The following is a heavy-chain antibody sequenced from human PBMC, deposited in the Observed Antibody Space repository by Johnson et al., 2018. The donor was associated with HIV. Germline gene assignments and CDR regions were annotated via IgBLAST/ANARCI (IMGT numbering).Heavy chain of an antibody. CDR3: VRVGKYCDDDCHSGVDAFDI. D-gene: IGHD2-21*02. Sequence: VQLVESGGDVVRPGGSLRLFCAASGFTFDDYGMSWVRQAPGKGLEWVSGITWNGRSTRYVDSVKGRFTISSDHPKNSLYLHMNSLRVEDTALYYCVRVGKYCDDDCHSGVDAFDIWGQGTMVTVSS. V-gene: IGHV3-20*04. CDR2: ITWNGRST. CDR1: GFTFDDYG. J-gene: IGHJ3*02.